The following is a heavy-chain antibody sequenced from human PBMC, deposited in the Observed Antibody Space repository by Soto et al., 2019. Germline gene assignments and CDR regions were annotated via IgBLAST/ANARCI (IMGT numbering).Heavy chain of an antibody. CDR1: GFIFSSYW. V-gene: IGHV3-7*01. CDR2: IKQGGSEK. J-gene: IGHJ4*02. Sequence: EVQLVESGGGLDQPGGSLRLSCAASGFIFSSYWMTWVRQAPGKGLEWVASIKQGGSEKYYVDSVKGRFTISRDNAKNSLYLQMNSLRVEDTAVYYCARDGWNWNDFDYWGQGTLVTVSS. CDR3: ARDGWNWNDFDY. D-gene: IGHD1-1*01.